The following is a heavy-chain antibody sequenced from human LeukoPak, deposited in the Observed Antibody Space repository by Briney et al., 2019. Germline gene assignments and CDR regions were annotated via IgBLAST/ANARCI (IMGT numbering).Heavy chain of an antibody. CDR1: GFTFSSYS. D-gene: IGHD3-3*01. J-gene: IGHJ6*03. Sequence: GGSLRLSCAASGFTFSSYSMNWVRQAPGKGLEWVSSISSSSSYIYYADSVKGRFTISRDNAKNSLYLQMNSLRAEDTAVYYCARASIFGVVIFGGYMDVWGKGTTVTVSS. CDR3: ARASIFGVVIFGGYMDV. CDR2: ISSSSSYI. V-gene: IGHV3-21*01.